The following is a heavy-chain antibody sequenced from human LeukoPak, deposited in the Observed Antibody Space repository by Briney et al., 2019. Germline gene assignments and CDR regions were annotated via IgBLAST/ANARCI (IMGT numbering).Heavy chain of an antibody. V-gene: IGHV3-48*04. Sequence: GGSLGLSCEASGFTFSSYSMNWVRQAPGKGLEWVSYISSSSISIYYADSVKGRFTISRDNAKNSLYLQINSLGAEDTAVYYCARDSSSSWYWIDPWGQGTLVTVSS. CDR2: ISSSSISI. CDR3: ARDSSSSWYWIDP. CDR1: GFTFSSYS. D-gene: IGHD6-13*01. J-gene: IGHJ5*02.